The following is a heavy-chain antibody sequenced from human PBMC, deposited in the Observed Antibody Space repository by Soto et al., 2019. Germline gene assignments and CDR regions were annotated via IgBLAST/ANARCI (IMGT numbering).Heavy chain of an antibody. Sequence: EVQVVESGGGLVQPGRSLRLSCAASGFTFTSYWMTWVRQAPGRGLEWVANINKDGSDKSYVDSMTGRFTISRDNAKSSMYRQMNSLRADDTAVYHGVRESASRLWGNGTTVIVSS. D-gene: IGHD3-3*01. V-gene: IGHV3-7*01. J-gene: IGHJ6*04. CDR1: GFTFTSYW. CDR3: VRESASRL. CDR2: INKDGSDK.